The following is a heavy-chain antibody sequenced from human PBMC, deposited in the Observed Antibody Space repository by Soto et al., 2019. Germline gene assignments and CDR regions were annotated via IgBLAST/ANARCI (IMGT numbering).Heavy chain of an antibody. CDR2: VTDSGGKT. D-gene: IGHD1-26*01. V-gene: IGHV3-23*01. Sequence: GALRLSCAASGFNFTTYAMSWVRQAPGKGLEWVSGVTDSGGKTYYADSVKGRFTISRDNSKNTLYLQMNSLRAEDTAVYYCAKGFIVAATTPEFDYWGQGTLVTVSS. J-gene: IGHJ4*02. CDR1: GFNFTTYA. CDR3: AKGFIVAATTPEFDY.